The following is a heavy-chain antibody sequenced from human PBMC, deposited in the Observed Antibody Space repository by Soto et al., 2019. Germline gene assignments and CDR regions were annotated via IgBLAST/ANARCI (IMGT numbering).Heavy chain of an antibody. CDR2: ISWNSGSI. D-gene: IGHD6-19*01. CDR3: AKAHLRWLVRHYFDY. Sequence: SLRLSCAASGFTFDDYAMHWVRQAPGKGLEWVSGISWNSGSIGYADSVKGRFTISRDNAKNSLYLQMNSLRAEDTALYYCAKAHLRWLVRHYFDYWGQGTLVTVSS. J-gene: IGHJ4*02. CDR1: GFTFDDYA. V-gene: IGHV3-9*01.